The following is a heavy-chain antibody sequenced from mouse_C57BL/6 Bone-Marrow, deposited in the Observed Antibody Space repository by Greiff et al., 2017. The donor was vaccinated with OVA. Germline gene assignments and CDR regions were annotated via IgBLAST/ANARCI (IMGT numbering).Heavy chain of an antibody. CDR3: TRYSNLYWYFDV. CDR2: IRNKANNHAT. CDR1: GFTFSDAW. J-gene: IGHJ1*03. D-gene: IGHD2-5*01. Sequence: DVQLQESGGGLVQPGGSLKLSCAASGFTFSDAWMDWVRQSPEKGLEWVAEIRNKANNHATYYAESVKGRFTISRDDSKSSVYLQMNSLRAEDTGIYYCTRYSNLYWYFDVWGTGTTVTVSS. V-gene: IGHV6-6*01.